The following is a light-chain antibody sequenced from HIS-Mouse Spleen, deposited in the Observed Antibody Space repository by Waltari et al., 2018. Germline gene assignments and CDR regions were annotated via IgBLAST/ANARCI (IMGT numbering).Light chain of an antibody. CDR3: NSRDSSGNPPYV. CDR2: GKN. CDR1: SLRSYY. J-gene: IGLJ1*01. V-gene: IGLV3-19*01. Sequence: SSELTQDPAVSVALGQTVRITCQGDSLRSYYASWYQQKPGQAPVLVIYGKNNRPSGIPDRFSGSSSGNTASLTITGAQAEDEADYYCNSRDSSGNPPYVFGTGTKLTVL.